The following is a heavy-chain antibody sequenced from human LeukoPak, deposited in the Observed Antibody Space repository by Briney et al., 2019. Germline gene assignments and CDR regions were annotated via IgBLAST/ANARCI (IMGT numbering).Heavy chain of an antibody. CDR3: AKVGYSSGWYAYYFDY. Sequence: PGGSLRLSCAASGFTFSSYGMSWVRQAPGKGLEWVSAISGSGGSTYYADSVKGRFTISRDNSKNTLYLQMNSLRAEDTAVYYCAKVGYSSGWYAYYFDYRGQGTLVTVSS. V-gene: IGHV3-23*01. CDR2: ISGSGGST. D-gene: IGHD6-19*01. J-gene: IGHJ4*02. CDR1: GFTFSSYG.